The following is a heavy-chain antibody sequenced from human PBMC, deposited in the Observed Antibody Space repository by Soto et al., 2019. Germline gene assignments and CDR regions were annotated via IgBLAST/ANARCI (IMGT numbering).Heavy chain of an antibody. D-gene: IGHD2-15*01. V-gene: IGHV1-69*13. J-gene: IGHJ6*02. CDR1: GGTFSSYA. Sequence: SVKVSCKASGGTFSSYAINWVRQAPGQGLEWMGGIIPIFGTANYAQKFQGRVTITADESTSTAYMELSSLRSEDTAVYYCAGFNPGYCSGGSCYRYYYYGMDVWGQGTTVTVSS. CDR3: AGFNPGYCSGGSCYRYYYYGMDV. CDR2: IIPIFGTA.